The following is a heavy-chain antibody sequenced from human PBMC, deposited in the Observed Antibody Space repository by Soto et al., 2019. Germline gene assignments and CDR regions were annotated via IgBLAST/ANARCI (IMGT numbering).Heavy chain of an antibody. Sequence: QVQLVQSGAEVKKPGASVKLSCRASGYTFTSNYMHWVRQAPGQGLEWMGRIQTSSGFTRVEQKLQGRFSMTRDTSTSTVYMELRSLTSHDTAVYFCARDYGDYVFDYWGQGTLVTVSS. J-gene: IGHJ4*02. CDR1: GYTFTSNY. CDR2: IQTSSGFT. D-gene: IGHD4-17*01. CDR3: ARDYGDYVFDY. V-gene: IGHV1-46*01.